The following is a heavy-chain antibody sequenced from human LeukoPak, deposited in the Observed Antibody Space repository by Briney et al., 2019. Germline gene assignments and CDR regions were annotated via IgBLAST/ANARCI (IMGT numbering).Heavy chain of an antibody. Sequence: TGGSLRLSCEASGFTFGSHAMYWVRQAPGKGLEWVAGIFGSGGSPHYADPVKGRFTISRDNSRNTVYLQINSLRAEDTAVYYCGKTTVGYSSGQKPAWPADYRGQGTLVTVSS. CDR2: IFGSGGSP. CDR3: GKTTVGYSSGQKPAWPADY. V-gene: IGHV3-23*01. CDR1: GFTFGSHA. J-gene: IGHJ4*02. D-gene: IGHD5-18*01.